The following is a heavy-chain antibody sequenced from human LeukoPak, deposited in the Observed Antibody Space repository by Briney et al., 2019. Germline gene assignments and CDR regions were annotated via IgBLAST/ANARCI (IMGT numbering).Heavy chain of an antibody. V-gene: IGHV3-48*01. CDR3: ASDGVAYCGGDCYADH. CDR2: ISSSGSTI. CDR1: GFTFSSYW. D-gene: IGHD2-21*01. J-gene: IGHJ4*02. Sequence: PGGSLRLSCAASGFTFSSYWMNWVRQAPGKGLEWVSYISSSGSTIYYADSVKGRFTISRDNAKNSLYLQMNSLRAEDTAVYYCASDGVAYCGGDCYADHWGQGTLVTVSS.